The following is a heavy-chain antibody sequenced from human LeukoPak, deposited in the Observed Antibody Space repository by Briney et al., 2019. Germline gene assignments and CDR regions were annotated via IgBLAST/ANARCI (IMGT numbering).Heavy chain of an antibody. CDR3: ARDPPSGSYDPYFDY. J-gene: IGHJ4*02. Sequence: GGSLRLSCAASGFTFSSYSMNWVRQAPGKGLEWVSSISSSSSYIYYADSVKGRFTISRDNAKNSLYLQMNSLRAEDTAVYYCARDPPSGSYDPYFDYWGQGTLVTVSS. CDR2: ISSSSSYI. V-gene: IGHV3-21*01. D-gene: IGHD1-26*01. CDR1: GFTFSSYS.